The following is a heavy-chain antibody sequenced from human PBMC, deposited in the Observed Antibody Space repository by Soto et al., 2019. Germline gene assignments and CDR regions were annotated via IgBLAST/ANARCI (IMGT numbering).Heavy chain of an antibody. CDR2: ISYDGSNK. J-gene: IGHJ4*02. CDR1: GFTFSSYA. Sequence: PGGSLRLSCAASGFTFSSYAMHWVRQAPGKGLEWVAVISYDGSNKYYADSVKGRFTISRDNSKNTLYLQMNSLRAEDTAVYYCARVPTNIQLWLHVYFDYWGQGTLVTVSS. V-gene: IGHV3-30-3*01. CDR3: ARVPTNIQLWLHVYFDY. D-gene: IGHD5-18*01.